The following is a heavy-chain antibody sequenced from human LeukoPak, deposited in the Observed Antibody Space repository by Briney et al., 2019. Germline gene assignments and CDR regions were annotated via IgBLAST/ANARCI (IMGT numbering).Heavy chain of an antibody. J-gene: IGHJ6*02. CDR3: ARHIVGDYGMDV. D-gene: IGHD2-15*01. CDR1: GFIVSSNY. CDR2: IYSGGNV. V-gene: IGHV3-53*01. Sequence: GGSLRLSCAASGFIVSSNYMSWVRQAPEKGLEWVSVIYSGGNVYYADSVKGRFTISRDNSKNTLYLQMNSLRAEDTAVYYCARHIVGDYGMDVWGQGTTVTVSS.